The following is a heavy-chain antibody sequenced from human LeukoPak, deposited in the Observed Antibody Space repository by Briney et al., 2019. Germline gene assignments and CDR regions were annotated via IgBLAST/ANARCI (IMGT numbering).Heavy chain of an antibody. V-gene: IGHV3-21*04. CDR1: GFXFTSYS. Sequence: GGSLRLSCATYGFXFTSYSINWVRQAPGKGLEWVSSIGPSGGSIFYADSLKGRISISRDNAQNSLHLQLSSLRADDTAVYYCARLAGSRPPWYLDLWGRGTLVTVSS. CDR2: IGPSGGSI. J-gene: IGHJ2*01. CDR3: ARLAGSRPPWYLDL. D-gene: IGHD6-19*01.